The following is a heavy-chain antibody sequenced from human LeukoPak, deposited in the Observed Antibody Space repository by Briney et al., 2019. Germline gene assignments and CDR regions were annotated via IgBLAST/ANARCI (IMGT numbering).Heavy chain of an antibody. D-gene: IGHD3-22*01. V-gene: IGHV3-30-3*01. J-gene: IGHJ4*02. CDR3: ARESRPSLNKGPTYYDSSGPFDY. CDR1: GFTFSSYA. Sequence: GGSLRLSCAASGFTFSSYAMHWVRQAPGKGLEWVAVISYDGSNKYYADSVKGRFTISRDNSKNTLYLQMNSLRAEDTAVYYCARESRPSLNKGPTYYDSSGPFDYWGQGTLVTVSS. CDR2: ISYDGSNK.